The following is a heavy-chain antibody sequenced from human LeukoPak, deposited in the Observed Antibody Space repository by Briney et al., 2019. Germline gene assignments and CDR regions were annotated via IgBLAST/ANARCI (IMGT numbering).Heavy chain of an antibody. V-gene: IGHV5-51*01. CDR3: ARGRGDGYGDYFAY. CDR2: FYPGVSDS. CDR1: GYSFTSYW. J-gene: IGHJ4*02. D-gene: IGHD5-24*01. Sequence: VESLKISCKGSGYSFTSYWIGWVRQMPGEGLEGMGIFYPGVSDSRYSPSFQGQVTISADKSISTAYLQWSSLKASDTAMYYCARGRGDGYGDYFAYWGQGTLVTVSS.